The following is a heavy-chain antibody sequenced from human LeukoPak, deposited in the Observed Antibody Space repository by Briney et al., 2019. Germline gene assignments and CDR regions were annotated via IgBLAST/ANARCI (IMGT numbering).Heavy chain of an antibody. CDR2: IYHSGST. CDR3: ARGGPYSSSWYGY. V-gene: IGHV4-30-2*01. CDR1: GGSISSGGYS. D-gene: IGHD6-13*01. Sequence: SQTLSLTCAVSGGSISSGGYSWSWIRQPPGKGLEWIGYIYHSGSTNYNPSLKGRVTISVDTSKNQFSLKLSSVTAADTAVYYCARGGPYSSSWYGYWGQGTLVTVSS. J-gene: IGHJ4*02.